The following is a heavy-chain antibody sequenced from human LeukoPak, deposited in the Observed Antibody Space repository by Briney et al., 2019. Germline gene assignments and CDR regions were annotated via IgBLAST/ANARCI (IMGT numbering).Heavy chain of an antibody. Sequence: SETLSLTCAVSGGSISSGGYSWSWIRQPPGKGLEWIGYIYHSGSTYYNPSLKSRVTISVDRSKNQFSLKLSSVTAADTAVYYCARDRVVTAIHCNGWYFDLWGRGTLVTVSS. CDR3: ARDRVVTAIHCNGWYFDL. D-gene: IGHD2-21*02. J-gene: IGHJ2*01. CDR2: IYHSGST. CDR1: GGSISSGGYS. V-gene: IGHV4-30-2*01.